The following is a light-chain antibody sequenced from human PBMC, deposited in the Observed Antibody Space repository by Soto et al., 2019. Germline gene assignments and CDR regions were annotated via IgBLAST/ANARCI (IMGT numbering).Light chain of an antibody. J-gene: IGKJ1*01. V-gene: IGKV1-27*01. CDR3: QKYNSAPRT. CDR1: QGISTY. CDR2: DAS. Sequence: DIQMTQSPSSLSASVGDRVTITCRASQGISTYLAWYQQKPGRVPKLLIYDASTLQSGVPSRFSGSGSGTDFTPTISSLQPEDVATYYCQKYNSAPRTFGQGTKVEIK.